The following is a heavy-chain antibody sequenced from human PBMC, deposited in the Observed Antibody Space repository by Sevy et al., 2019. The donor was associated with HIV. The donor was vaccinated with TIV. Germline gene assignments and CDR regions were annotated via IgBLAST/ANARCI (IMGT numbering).Heavy chain of an antibody. CDR1: GFTFSQYG. CDR3: ARGIAAYYFDY. D-gene: IGHD2-15*01. CDR2: IRYDGSTK. J-gene: IGHJ4*02. Sequence: GGSLRLSCATTGFTFSQYGMEWVRQAPGKGLEWVAFIRYDGSTKYYADSVKGRFTISRDNSKNMLYLQMNSLRPEDTALYSCARGIAAYYFDYWGQGTLVTVSS. V-gene: IGHV3-30*02.